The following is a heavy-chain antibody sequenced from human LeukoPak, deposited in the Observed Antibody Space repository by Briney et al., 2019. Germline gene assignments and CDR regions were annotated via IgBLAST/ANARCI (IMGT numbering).Heavy chain of an antibody. J-gene: IGHJ4*02. V-gene: IGHV3-30*03. CDR1: GVTLSPYG. Sequence: GGSLRLSCAASGVTLSPYGMHWVRQAPGKGLEWVAVISYDGNNKYYADSVKGRFTISRDSSKNTLYLQMNSLRVEDTAVYYCARAVAVVAAAHDFWGQGTLVTVSS. D-gene: IGHD2-15*01. CDR2: ISYDGNNK. CDR3: ARAVAVVAAAHDF.